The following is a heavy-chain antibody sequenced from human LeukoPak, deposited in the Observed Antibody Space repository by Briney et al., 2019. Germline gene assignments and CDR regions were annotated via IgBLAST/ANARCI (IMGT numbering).Heavy chain of an antibody. CDR1: GFTFSSYA. Sequence: GGSLRLSCAASGFTFSSYAMHWVRQAPGKGLEWVAVISYDGSNKYYADSVKGRFTISRDNSKNTLYLQMSSLRAEDTAVYYCATDRGWRTSGYYLYYFEYWGQGTLVTFSS. D-gene: IGHD3-3*01. CDR2: ISYDGSNK. V-gene: IGHV3-30-3*01. J-gene: IGHJ4*02. CDR3: ATDRGWRTSGYYLYYFEY.